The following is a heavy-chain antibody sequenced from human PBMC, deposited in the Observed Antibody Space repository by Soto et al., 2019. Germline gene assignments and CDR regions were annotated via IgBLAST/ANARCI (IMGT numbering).Heavy chain of an antibody. CDR3: TTDSTQTCCDGGRCYSVLTNPHDC. D-gene: IGHD2-15*01. Sequence: EVQLVESGGGLVKPGGTLRLSCAASGFTFNNGWMSGVRRAPGTWLEVVGRIKSKVAGGTTDYSAPARGRFTMSRDDSKDTVHLQMNSLKTEDTVVYYCTTDSTQTCCDGGRCYSVLTNPHDCWGQGTLVIVSS. CDR1: GFTFNNGW. J-gene: IGHJ4*02. V-gene: IGHV3-15*01. CDR2: IKSKVAGGTT.